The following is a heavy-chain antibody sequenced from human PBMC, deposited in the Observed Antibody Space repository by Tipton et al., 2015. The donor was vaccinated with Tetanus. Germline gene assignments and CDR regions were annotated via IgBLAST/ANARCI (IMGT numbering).Heavy chain of an antibody. CDR2: VYPGDSDP. J-gene: IGHJ6*02. D-gene: IGHD2-15*01. CDR3: ARQDCSGGSCSLDV. Sequence: QSGAEVKKSGESLKISCKGSGYSFTSKWIGWVRQMPGKGLEWMGIVYPGDSDPRYSPSFQGQVTISADKSISAAYPQWSSLKASDTGIYYCARQDCSGGSCSLDVWGQGTTVTVSS. CDR1: GYSFTSKW. V-gene: IGHV5-51*01.